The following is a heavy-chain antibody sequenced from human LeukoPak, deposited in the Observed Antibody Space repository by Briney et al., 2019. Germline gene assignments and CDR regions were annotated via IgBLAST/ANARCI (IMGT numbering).Heavy chain of an antibody. D-gene: IGHD2/OR15-2a*01. Sequence: GGSLRLSFAASGNYWMHWVRQAPGKGLVWVSHINSDGSWTSYADSVKGRFTISKDNAKNTVYLQMNNLRAEDTAVYYCVSFYEAYWGRGTLVTVSS. CDR1: GNYW. V-gene: IGHV3-74*01. J-gene: IGHJ4*02. CDR3: VSFYEAY. CDR2: INSDGSWT.